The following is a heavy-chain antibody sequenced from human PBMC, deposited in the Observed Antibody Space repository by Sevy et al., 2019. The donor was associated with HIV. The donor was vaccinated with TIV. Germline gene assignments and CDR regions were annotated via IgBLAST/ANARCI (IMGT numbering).Heavy chain of an antibody. D-gene: IGHD3-3*01. CDR3: AREHHYSHSTIFGVVISGYFDY. J-gene: IGHJ4*02. V-gene: IGHV3-30-3*01. CDR2: ISYDGSNK. Sequence: GGSLRLSCAASGFTFSSYAMHWVRQAPGKGLEWVAVISYDGSNKYYADSVKGRFTISRDNSKNTRYLQMNSLRAEDTAVYYCAREHHYSHSTIFGVVISGYFDYWGQGTLVTVSS. CDR1: GFTFSSYA.